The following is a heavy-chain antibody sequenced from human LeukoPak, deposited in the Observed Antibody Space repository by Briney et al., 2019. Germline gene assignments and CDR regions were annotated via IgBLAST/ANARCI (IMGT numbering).Heavy chain of an antibody. V-gene: IGHV4-59*08. CDR3: ARRVSSIAAAGTRRAYFDY. D-gene: IGHD6-13*01. CDR1: GGSISSYY. J-gene: IGHJ4*02. CDR2: IYYSGST. Sequence: SETLSLTCTVSGGSISSYYWSWIRQPPGKGLEWIGYIYYSGSTNYNPSLKSRVTISVDTSKNQFSLKLSSVTAADTAVYYCARRVSSIAAAGTRRAYFDYWGQGTLVIVSS.